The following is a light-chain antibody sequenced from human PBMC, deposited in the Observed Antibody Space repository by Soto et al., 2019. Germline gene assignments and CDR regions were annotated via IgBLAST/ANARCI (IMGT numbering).Light chain of an antibody. V-gene: IGKV1-39*01. CDR2: AAS. Sequence: IQITQSPSSLSASVGDRVTITCRASQSISSYLNWYQQKPGKAPKLLIYAASSLQSGVPSRFSGSGSGTDFTLTISSLQPEDFATYYCQQSYSTPLITFGQGTRLEI. CDR3: QQSYSTPLIT. J-gene: IGKJ5*01. CDR1: QSISSY.